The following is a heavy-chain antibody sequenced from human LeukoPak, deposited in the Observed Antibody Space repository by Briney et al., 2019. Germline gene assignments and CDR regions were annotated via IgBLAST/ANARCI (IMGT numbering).Heavy chain of an antibody. CDR2: IWYDGDNK. D-gene: IGHD6-13*01. CDR1: GFTFSSYG. V-gene: IGHV3-33*01. Sequence: PGRSLRLSCAASGFTFSSYGMHWVRQAPGKGLEWVAVIWYDGDNKYYADSVKGRFTISRDNSKNTLYLQMNSLRAEDTAVYYCARDGIAAAAQYYCYGMDVWGQGTTVTVSS. CDR3: ARDGIAAAAQYYCYGMDV. J-gene: IGHJ6*01.